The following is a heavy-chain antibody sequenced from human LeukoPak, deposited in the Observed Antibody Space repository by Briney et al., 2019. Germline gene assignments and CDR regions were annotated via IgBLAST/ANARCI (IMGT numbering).Heavy chain of an antibody. CDR2: IYYSGST. CDR3: TRHHDYGDKIDY. J-gene: IGHJ4*02. CDR1: GGSISSYY. D-gene: IGHD4-23*01. Sequence: SETLSLTCTVSGGSISSYYWSWIRQPPGKGLEWIGYIYYSGSTNYNPSLKSRVTISVDTSKNQFSLKLSSVTAADTAVYYCTRHHDYGDKIDYWGQGTLVTVSS. V-gene: IGHV4-59*08.